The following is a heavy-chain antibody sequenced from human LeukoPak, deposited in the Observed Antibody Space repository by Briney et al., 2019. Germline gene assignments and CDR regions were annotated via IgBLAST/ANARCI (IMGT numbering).Heavy chain of an antibody. CDR3: AKDSGSGWYEDWFQSLGNWFDP. D-gene: IGHD6-19*01. V-gene: IGHV3-23*01. CDR1: GFTFSSYA. Sequence: LPGGSLRLSCAASGFTFSSYAMSWVRQTPVKGLEWVSVISGSGGSTYYADSVKGRFTISRVNSKNTLYLQMNSLRAEDTAVYYCAKDSGSGWYEDWFQSLGNWFDPWGQGTLVTVSS. J-gene: IGHJ5*02. CDR2: ISGSGGST.